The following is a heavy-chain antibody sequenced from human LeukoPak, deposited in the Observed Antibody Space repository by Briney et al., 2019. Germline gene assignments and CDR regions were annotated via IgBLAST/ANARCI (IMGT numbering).Heavy chain of an antibody. CDR3: ARDKRDGYNYVKGDY. CDR2: ISSSGSTI. D-gene: IGHD5-24*01. Sequence: GGSLRLSCAASGFTFSSYAMSWVRQAPGKGLEWVSYISSSGSTIYYADSVKGRFTISRDNAKNSLYLQMNSLRAEDTAVYYCARDKRDGYNYVKGDYWGQGTLVTVSS. V-gene: IGHV3-48*03. J-gene: IGHJ4*02. CDR1: GFTFSSYA.